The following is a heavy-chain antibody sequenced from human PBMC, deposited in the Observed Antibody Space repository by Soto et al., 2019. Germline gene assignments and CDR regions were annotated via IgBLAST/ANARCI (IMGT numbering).Heavy chain of an antibody. Sequence: GGSLRLSCAASGFNFGNNRMHWVRQAPGKGLEWVSPMNRDRSTINYADSVKGRFTVSRDNAKNTLYLQMNSLRAEDTAVYYCATAEVDYWGPGTLVTVS. CDR2: MNRDRSTI. J-gene: IGHJ4*02. CDR3: ATAEVDY. CDR1: GFNFGNNR. V-gene: IGHV3-74*01.